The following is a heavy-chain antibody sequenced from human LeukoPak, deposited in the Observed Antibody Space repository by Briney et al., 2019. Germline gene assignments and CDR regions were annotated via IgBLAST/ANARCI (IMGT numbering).Heavy chain of an antibody. CDR2: IYSGGST. J-gene: IGHJ4*02. CDR1: GFTVSSNY. Sequence: GGSLRLSCAASGFTVSSNYMSRVRQAPGKGLEWVSVIYSGGSTYYADSVKGRFTISRDNSKNTLYLQMNSLRAEDTAVYYYAREFMGDSSGKPDYWGQGTLVTVSS. V-gene: IGHV3-53*01. D-gene: IGHD3-22*01. CDR3: AREFMGDSSGKPDY.